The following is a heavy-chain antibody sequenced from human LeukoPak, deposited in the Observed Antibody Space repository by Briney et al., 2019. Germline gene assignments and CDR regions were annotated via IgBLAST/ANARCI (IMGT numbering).Heavy chain of an antibody. CDR1: GGSISSSSYY. Sequence: PSETLSLTCTVSGGSISSSSYYWGWIRQPPGKGLEWIGSIYYSGSTYYNPSLKSRVTISVDTSKNQFSLKLSSVTAADTAVYYCASTSPCLAGGSCYSRYWGQGTLVTVSS. V-gene: IGHV4-39*01. CDR2: IYYSGST. D-gene: IGHD2-15*01. J-gene: IGHJ4*02. CDR3: ASTSPCLAGGSCYSRY.